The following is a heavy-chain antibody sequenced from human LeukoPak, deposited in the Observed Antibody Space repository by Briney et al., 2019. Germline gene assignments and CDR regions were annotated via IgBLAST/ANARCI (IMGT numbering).Heavy chain of an antibody. CDR1: GFTFSSHG. D-gene: IGHD3-10*01. J-gene: IGHJ4*02. CDR2: IRNDGSDK. CDR3: ARTPSGSGNFFDY. V-gene: IGHV3-30*02. Sequence: GGSLRLSCGASGFTFSSHGMHWVRQAPGRGLEWVAFIRNDGSDKYYADSVKGRFTISRDNSRNILYLQMSSLRAEDTAIYYCARTPSGSGNFFDYWGQGAPVTVSS.